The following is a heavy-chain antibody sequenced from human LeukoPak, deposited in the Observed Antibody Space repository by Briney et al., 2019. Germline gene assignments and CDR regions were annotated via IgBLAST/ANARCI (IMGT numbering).Heavy chain of an antibody. J-gene: IGHJ4*02. V-gene: IGHV3-30*18. CDR2: ISYDGSNK. CDR1: GFTFSSYG. Sequence: GGSLRLSCAASGFTFSSYGMHWVRQAPGKGLEWVAVISYDGSNKYYADSVKGRFTISRDNSKNTLYLQMNSLRAEDTAVYYCAKDEVSVGATYLDYWGQGTLVTVSS. CDR3: AKDEVSVGATYLDY. D-gene: IGHD1-26*01.